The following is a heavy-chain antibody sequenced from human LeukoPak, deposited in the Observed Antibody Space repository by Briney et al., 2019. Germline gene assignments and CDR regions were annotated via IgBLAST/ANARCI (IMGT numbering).Heavy chain of an antibody. J-gene: IGHJ5*02. D-gene: IGHD3-10*01. CDR2: IHYSGST. Sequence: SETLSLTCTVSGGSISNFYWSWIRQPPGKGLEWIGYIHYSGSTNYTPSLKSRVTISLDTSKNQFSLKLTSVTAADTAVYYCARDTETYYYGSGSQNWFDPWGQGTLVTVSS. CDR3: ARDTETYYYGSGSQNWFDP. CDR1: GGSISNFY. V-gene: IGHV4-59*01.